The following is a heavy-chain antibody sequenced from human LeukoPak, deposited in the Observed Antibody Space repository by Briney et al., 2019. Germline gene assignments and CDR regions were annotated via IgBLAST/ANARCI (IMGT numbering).Heavy chain of an antibody. CDR2: IRLGGGLT. Sequence: QPGGSLRLSCSRSGFTFMNYVMAWVRQAPGKGLEWLSSIRLGGGLTHSADPVKGRFIISRDMNTLFLQMNNLRPEETAMYYCASKITMVRGPLIKGYFDLWGRGTLVSVSS. CDR1: GFTFMNYV. V-gene: IGHV3-23*01. D-gene: IGHD3-10*01. CDR3: ASKITMVRGPLIKGYFDL. J-gene: IGHJ2*01.